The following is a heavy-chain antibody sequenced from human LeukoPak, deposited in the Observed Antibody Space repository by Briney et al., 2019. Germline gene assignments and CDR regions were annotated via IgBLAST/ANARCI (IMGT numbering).Heavy chain of an antibody. Sequence: GGSLRLSCAASGFTFSSYWMSWVRQAPGKGLEWVANIKQDGSEKYYVDSVKGRFTISRDNAKNSLYLQMNSLRAEDTAVYYCARVPQYYYDSSGTWHYFDYWGQGTLVTASS. V-gene: IGHV3-7*01. CDR1: GFTFSSYW. J-gene: IGHJ4*02. CDR2: IKQDGSEK. D-gene: IGHD3-22*01. CDR3: ARVPQYYYDSSGTWHYFDY.